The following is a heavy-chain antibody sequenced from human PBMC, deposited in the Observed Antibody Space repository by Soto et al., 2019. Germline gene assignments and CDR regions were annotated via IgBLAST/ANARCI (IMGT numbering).Heavy chain of an antibody. Sequence: QLQLQESGPGLVKPSETLSLTCTVSGGSISSSSYYWGWIRQPPGKGLEWIGNIYYSGSAYYNPSLKSRVTISGDMSKNNFSLKLSSVTAADTAVYYCARRGVSGPVDYWGQGTLVTVSS. V-gene: IGHV4-39*02. CDR3: ARRGVSGPVDY. J-gene: IGHJ4*02. CDR2: IYYSGSA. CDR1: GGSISSSSYY. D-gene: IGHD3-10*01.